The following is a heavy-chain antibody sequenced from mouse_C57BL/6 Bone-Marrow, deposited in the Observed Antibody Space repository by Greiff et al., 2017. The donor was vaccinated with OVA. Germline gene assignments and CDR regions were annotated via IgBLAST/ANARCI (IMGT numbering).Heavy chain of an antibody. J-gene: IGHJ2*01. Sequence: VQLQQPGAELVKPGASVKLSCKASGYTFTSYWMQWVKQRPGQGLEWIGEIDPSDSYTNYNQKFKGKATLTVDTSSSTAYMQLSSLTSEDSAVYYCARFGWLPYWGQGPTLTVSS. CDR3: ARFGWLPY. V-gene: IGHV1-50*01. CDR1: GYTFTSYW. D-gene: IGHD2-3*01. CDR2: IDPSDSYT.